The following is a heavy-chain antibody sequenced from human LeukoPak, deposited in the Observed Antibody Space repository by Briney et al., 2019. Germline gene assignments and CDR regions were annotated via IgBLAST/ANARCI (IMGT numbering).Heavy chain of an antibody. CDR3: ATVVVPAAIYTPFDY. J-gene: IGHJ4*02. D-gene: IGHD2-2*01. Sequence: GGSLRLSCAASGFTFSSYGMHWVRQAPGKGLEWVAAISYDESKKYYADSVKGRFIISRDNSKNTVYLQMNSLRAEDTAVYYCATVVVPAAIYTPFDYWGQGTLVTVSS. CDR1: GFTFSSYG. CDR2: ISYDESKK. V-gene: IGHV3-30*19.